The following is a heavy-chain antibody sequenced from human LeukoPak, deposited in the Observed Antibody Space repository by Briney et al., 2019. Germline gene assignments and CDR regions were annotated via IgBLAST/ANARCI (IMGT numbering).Heavy chain of an antibody. J-gene: IGHJ4*02. CDR2: ISSSGSTI. CDR3: ARFIAAPYYFDY. V-gene: IGHV3-48*04. Sequence: GGSLRLSCAASGFTFRSYGMHWVRQAPGKGLEWVSYISSSGSTIYYADSVKGRFTISRDNAKNSLYLQMNSLRAEDTAVYYCARFIAAPYYFDYWGRGTLVTVSS. CDR1: GFTFRSYG. D-gene: IGHD6-13*01.